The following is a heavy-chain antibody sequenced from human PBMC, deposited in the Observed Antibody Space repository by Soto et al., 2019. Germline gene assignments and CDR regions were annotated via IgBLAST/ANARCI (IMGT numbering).Heavy chain of an antibody. V-gene: IGHV1-2*04. CDR3: ARDYSGWPDY. Sequence: QVQLVQSGAEVQKPGASVKVSCKTSGFTFTGYYMHWVRQAPGQGLEWMGWINPKSGSTNYAQKFQDWVTMTRDTSTGTGYMELSRLKFDDTAVYFCARDYSGWPDYWGQGTLVTVSS. D-gene: IGHD5-12*01. J-gene: IGHJ4*02. CDR1: GFTFTGYY. CDR2: INPKSGST.